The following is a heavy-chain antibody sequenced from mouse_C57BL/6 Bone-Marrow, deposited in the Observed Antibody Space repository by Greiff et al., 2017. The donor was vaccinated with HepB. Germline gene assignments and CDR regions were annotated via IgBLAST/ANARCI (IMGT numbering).Heavy chain of an antibody. V-gene: IGHV3-5*01. D-gene: IGHD2-1*01. CDR3: ARYGKYYAMDY. CDR2: IYYSGTI. CDR1: GISITTGNYR. J-gene: IGHJ4*01. Sequence: VQLKQSGPGLVKPSQTVFLTCTVTGISITTGNYRWSWIRQFPGNKLEWIGYIYYSGTITYNPSLTSRTTITRDTPKNQFFLEMNSLTAEDTATYYCARYGKYYAMDYWGQGTSVTVSS.